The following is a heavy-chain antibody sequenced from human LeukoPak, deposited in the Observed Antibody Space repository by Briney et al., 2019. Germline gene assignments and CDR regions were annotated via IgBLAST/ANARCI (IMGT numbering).Heavy chain of an antibody. V-gene: IGHV3-33*01. CDR1: GFTFSSYG. Sequence: PGGSLRLSCAASGFTFSSYGMHWVRQAPGKGLEWVAVIWYDGSNKYYADSVKGRFTISRDNSKNTLYLQMNSLRAEDTAVYYCARDGGWELPAVGYYYYGMDVWGQGTTVTVSS. D-gene: IGHD1-26*01. CDR2: IWYDGSNK. CDR3: ARDGGWELPAVGYYYYGMDV. J-gene: IGHJ6*02.